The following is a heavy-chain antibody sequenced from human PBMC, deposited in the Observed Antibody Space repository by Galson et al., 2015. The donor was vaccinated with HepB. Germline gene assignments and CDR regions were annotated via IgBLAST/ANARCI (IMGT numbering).Heavy chain of an antibody. J-gene: IGHJ4*02. Sequence: SLRLSCAASGFTFSSYSMNWVRQAPGKGLEWVSSISSSSSYIYYADSVKGRFTISRDNAKNSLYLQMNSLRAEDTAVYYCARGYCSGGSCYHYWGQGTLVTVSS. CDR1: GFTFSSYS. CDR2: ISSSSSYI. CDR3: ARGYCSGGSCYHY. D-gene: IGHD2-15*01. V-gene: IGHV3-21*01.